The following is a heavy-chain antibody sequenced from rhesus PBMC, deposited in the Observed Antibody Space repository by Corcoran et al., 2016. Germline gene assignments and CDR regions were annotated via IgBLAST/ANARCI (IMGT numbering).Heavy chain of an antibody. V-gene: IGHV4-165*02. CDR1: GGPISGYY. Sequence: QVQLQESGPGLVKPSDTLSLTCAVSGGPISGYYWNGIRQPQGKGLEGIGYLVGSSGSNDYNPSLKSRVTISTDTSTNQFSLKLVSVTAADTAVYYCASPTSWGQGVLVTVSS. D-gene: IGHD4-11*01. J-gene: IGHJ4*01. CDR2: LVGSSGSN. CDR3: ASPTS.